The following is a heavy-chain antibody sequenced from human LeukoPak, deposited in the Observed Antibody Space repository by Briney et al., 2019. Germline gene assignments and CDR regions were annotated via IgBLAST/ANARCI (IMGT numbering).Heavy chain of an antibody. Sequence: KNGESLKISCKGSGYRFTSYWIGWVRQMPGKGLEWMGIIYPGDSDTRYSPSFQGQVTNSADKSISTAYLQWSSLKASDTAMYYCAREYSSSWYGYFDLWGRGTLVTVSS. CDR1: GYRFTSYW. D-gene: IGHD6-13*01. V-gene: IGHV5-51*01. CDR2: IYPGDSDT. J-gene: IGHJ2*01. CDR3: AREYSSSWYGYFDL.